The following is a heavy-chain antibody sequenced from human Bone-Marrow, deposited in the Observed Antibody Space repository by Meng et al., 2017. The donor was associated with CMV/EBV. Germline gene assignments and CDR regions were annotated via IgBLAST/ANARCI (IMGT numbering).Heavy chain of an antibody. J-gene: IGHJ5*02. CDR3: ARGGEIVVVPADIDGVDWFDP. CDR2: IIPIFGTA. CDR1: GYSFTTYG. D-gene: IGHD2-2*02. V-gene: IGHV1-69*05. Sequence: SVKVSCKASGYSFTTYGMNWVPQAPGQGLEWMGGIIPIFGTANYAQKFQGRVMITTDESTSTAYMELSSLRSEDTAVYYCARGGEIVVVPADIDGVDWFDPWGQGTLVTVSS.